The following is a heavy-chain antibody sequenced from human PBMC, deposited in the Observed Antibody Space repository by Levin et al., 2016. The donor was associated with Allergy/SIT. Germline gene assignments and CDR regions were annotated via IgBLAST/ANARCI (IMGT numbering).Heavy chain of an antibody. V-gene: IGHV3-33*01. D-gene: IGHD2-8*01. CDR3: ARDGMTLTDCTNGVCDIYYYYYMDV. J-gene: IGHJ6*03. CDR2: IWYDGSNK. Sequence: WIRQPPGKGLEWVAVIWYDGSNKYYADSVKGRFTISRDNSKNTLYLQMNSLRAEDTAVYYCARDGMTLTDCTNGVCDIYYYYYMDVWGKGTTVTVSS.